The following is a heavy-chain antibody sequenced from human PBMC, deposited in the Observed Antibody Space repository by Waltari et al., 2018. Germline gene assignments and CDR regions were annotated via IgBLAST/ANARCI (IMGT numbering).Heavy chain of an antibody. CDR1: GFTFSSQS. J-gene: IGHJ5*02. V-gene: IGHV3-23*01. CDR3: AKGTYFLTIFGVTITDL. CDR2: ISGSGGST. Sequence: EVQLLESGGGLVQPGGSLRLSCPAPGFTFSSQSMTWVRQAPGKGLEWVSVISGSGGSTYYADSVKGRFTISRDNSKNTLYLQMNSLRAEDTAVYYCAKGTYFLTIFGVTITDLWGQGTLVTVSS. D-gene: IGHD3-3*01.